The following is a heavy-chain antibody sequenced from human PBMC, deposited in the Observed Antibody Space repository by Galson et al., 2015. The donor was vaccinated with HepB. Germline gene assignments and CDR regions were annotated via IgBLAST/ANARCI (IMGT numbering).Heavy chain of an antibody. D-gene: IGHD3-22*01. Sequence: SVKVSCKASGGTFSSYAISWVRQAPGQGLEWMGWINTNTGNPTYAQGFTGRFVFSLDTSVSTAYLQISSLKAEDTAVYYCARGGVDSSGYYDFDYWGQGTLVTVSS. V-gene: IGHV7-4-1*02. J-gene: IGHJ4*02. CDR1: GGTFSSYA. CDR2: INTNTGNP. CDR3: ARGGVDSSGYYDFDY.